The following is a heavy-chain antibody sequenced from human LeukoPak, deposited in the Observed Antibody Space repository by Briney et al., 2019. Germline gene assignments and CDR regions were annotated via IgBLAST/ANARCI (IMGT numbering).Heavy chain of an antibody. Sequence: SETLSLTCAVSGYSISSGYYWGWIRQPPGKGLEWIGSIYHSGSTYYNPSPQSRVTISVDTSKNQFSLKLSSVTAADTAVYYCARILGNYFDYWGQGTLVTVSS. J-gene: IGHJ4*02. D-gene: IGHD2-15*01. CDR3: ARILGNYFDY. CDR2: IYHSGST. CDR1: GYSISSGYY. V-gene: IGHV4-38-2*01.